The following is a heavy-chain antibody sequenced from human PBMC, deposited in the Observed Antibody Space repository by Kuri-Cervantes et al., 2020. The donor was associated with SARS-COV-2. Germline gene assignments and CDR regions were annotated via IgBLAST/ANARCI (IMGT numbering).Heavy chain of an antibody. J-gene: IGHJ2*01. CDR2: IDSGGNT. CDR1: GFTVSNKY. V-gene: IGHV3-53*01. D-gene: IGHD3-22*01. CDR3: TRADISGSNKWFFNL. Sequence: GGSLRLSCAASGFTVSNKYMTWVRQAPGKGLNCVSVIDSGGNTYYADSVKGRFTISRDSSKNTLYLQMNNLSAADTAAYYCTRADISGSNKWFFNLWGRGTLVTVSS.